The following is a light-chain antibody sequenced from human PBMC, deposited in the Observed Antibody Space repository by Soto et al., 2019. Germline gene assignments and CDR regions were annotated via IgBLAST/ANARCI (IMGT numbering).Light chain of an antibody. Sequence: DIQMTQSPSTLSASVGDRVIITCRASQSISGWLAWYQQKPGKAPKLLIYKASTLESGVPSRFSGSGSGTEFPLTISSLQPDDFATYYCQQYDTYWTFGQGTKVEIK. J-gene: IGKJ1*01. CDR2: KAS. CDR1: QSISGW. V-gene: IGKV1-5*03. CDR3: QQYDTYWT.